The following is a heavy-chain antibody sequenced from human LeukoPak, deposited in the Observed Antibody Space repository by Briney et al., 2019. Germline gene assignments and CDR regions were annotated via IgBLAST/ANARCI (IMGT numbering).Heavy chain of an antibody. Sequence: GGSLRLSCAASGFTFSSYAMSWVRQAPGKGLEWVSAISGSGGSTCYADSVKGRFTISRDNSKNTLYLQMSSLRAEDTAVYYCASVPTPRRNASYWGQGTLVTVSS. D-gene: IGHD1-14*01. CDR1: GFTFSSYA. CDR2: ISGSGGST. CDR3: ASVPTPRRNASY. V-gene: IGHV3-23*01. J-gene: IGHJ4*02.